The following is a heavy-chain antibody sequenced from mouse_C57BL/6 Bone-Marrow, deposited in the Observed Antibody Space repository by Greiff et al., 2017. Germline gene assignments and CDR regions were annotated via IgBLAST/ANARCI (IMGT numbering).Heavy chain of an antibody. CDR3: TPYYYGSSYGY. CDR1: GFNIKDDY. Sequence: EVKLEESGAELVRPGASVKLSCTASGFNIKDDYMHWVKQRPDQGLEWIGWIDPENGDTEYASKFQGKATITADTSSNTAYLQLSSLTSEDTAVYYCTPYYYGSSYGYWGQGTTLTVSS. J-gene: IGHJ2*01. CDR2: IDPENGDT. D-gene: IGHD1-1*01. V-gene: IGHV14-4*01.